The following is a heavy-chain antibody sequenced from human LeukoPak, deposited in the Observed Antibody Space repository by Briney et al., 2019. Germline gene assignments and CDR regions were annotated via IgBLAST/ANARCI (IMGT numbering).Heavy chain of an antibody. J-gene: IGHJ4*02. CDR3: ARQTTTGKELDY. CDR1: GVSIRSYF. CDR2: THYNGKT. V-gene: IGHV4-59*01. D-gene: IGHD4-17*01. Sequence: SETLSLTCSVSGVSIRSYFWSWIRQSPGKGLEWLGYTHYNGKTKYSPSLNSRVTMSVDTSRSQFSLNLRSVTAADTAVYYCARQTTTGKELDYWGQGTLVTVSS.